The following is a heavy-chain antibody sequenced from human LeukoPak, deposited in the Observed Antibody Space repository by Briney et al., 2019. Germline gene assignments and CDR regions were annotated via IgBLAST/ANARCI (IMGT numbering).Heavy chain of an antibody. CDR1: GGSISSSSYY. CDR2: IYYSGST. Sequence: SETLSLTCSVSGGSISSSSYYWGWIRQPPGKGLEWIGSIYYSGSTYYNPSLKSRVTISVDTSKNQFSLKLSSVTAADTAVYYCARQGSYGPGFDPWGQGTLVTVSS. D-gene: IGHD5-18*01. J-gene: IGHJ5*02. CDR3: ARQGSYGPGFDP. V-gene: IGHV4-39*01.